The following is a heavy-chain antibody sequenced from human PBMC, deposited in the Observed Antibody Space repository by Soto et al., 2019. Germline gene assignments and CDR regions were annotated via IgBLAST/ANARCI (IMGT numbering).Heavy chain of an antibody. Sequence: SQTLSLTCAISGDSVSSNSAAWNWIRPSPSRGLEWLGRTYYRSKWYNDYAVSVKSRITINPDTSKNQFSLQLNSVTPEDTAVYYCAREKPPGLSGSYYPWGQGTLVTVSS. CDR2: TYYRSKWYN. J-gene: IGHJ5*02. CDR3: AREKPPGLSGSYYP. D-gene: IGHD1-26*01. V-gene: IGHV6-1*01. CDR1: GDSVSSNSAA.